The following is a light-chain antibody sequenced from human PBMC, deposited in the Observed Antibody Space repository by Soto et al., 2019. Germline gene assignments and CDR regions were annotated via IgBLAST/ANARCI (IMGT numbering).Light chain of an antibody. J-gene: IGKJ3*01. CDR1: QSVGSSY. V-gene: IGKV3-20*01. CDR3: QQYATSPFT. CDR2: GAS. Sequence: EIVLTQSPGTLSLSPGERATLSCRASQSVGSSYLAWYQQKPGQAPRVLIYGASSRATGIPDRFSGSGSGTDFTLTISRLEPEDFAVYYCQQYATSPFTCGPGTKVDIQ.